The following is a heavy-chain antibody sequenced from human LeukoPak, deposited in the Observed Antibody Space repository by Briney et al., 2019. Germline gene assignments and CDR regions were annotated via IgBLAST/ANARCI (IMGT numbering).Heavy chain of an antibody. CDR2: INIGGTNT. CDR1: GFTFNDYY. Sequence: PGGSLRLSCAASGFTFNDYYMSWIRQAPGKGLEWLSYINIGGTNTHYADSVKGRFTISRDNAKKPLYLEMNNLRAEDTAVYYCATDGAGFDTWGQGVLVTVCS. V-gene: IGHV3-11*01. CDR3: ATDGAGFDT. J-gene: IGHJ5*02.